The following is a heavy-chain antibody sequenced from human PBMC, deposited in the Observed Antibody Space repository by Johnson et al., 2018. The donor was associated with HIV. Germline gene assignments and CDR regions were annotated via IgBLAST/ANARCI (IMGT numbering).Heavy chain of an antibody. CDR3: AKARGTAPRGSYVFDI. Sequence: QMQLVESGGGVVRPGGSLRLSCAASGFTFSSYAMHWVRQTPGKGLEWVAVVWFDGSHKYYADSVKGRFTISRDNSKNTLYLQMNSLRAEDTAVYYCAKARGTAPRGSYVFDIWGQGTMVTVS. D-gene: IGHD5-18*01. CDR2: VWFDGSHK. V-gene: IGHV3-33*06. CDR1: GFTFSSYA. J-gene: IGHJ3*02.